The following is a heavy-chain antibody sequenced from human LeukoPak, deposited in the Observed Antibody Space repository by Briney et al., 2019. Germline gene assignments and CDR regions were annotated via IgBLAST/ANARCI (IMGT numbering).Heavy chain of an antibody. CDR3: ARVWGSDAFDI. J-gene: IGHJ3*02. V-gene: IGHV3-74*01. D-gene: IGHD3-16*01. Sequence: GGSLSLSCAASGFTFSSCSMNWVRQAPGKGLVWVSRTNSDGSSTTYADSVKGRFTISRDNAKNTLYLQMNSLRAEDTAEYYCARVWGSDAFDIWGQGTMVTVSS. CDR2: TNSDGSST. CDR1: GFTFSSCS.